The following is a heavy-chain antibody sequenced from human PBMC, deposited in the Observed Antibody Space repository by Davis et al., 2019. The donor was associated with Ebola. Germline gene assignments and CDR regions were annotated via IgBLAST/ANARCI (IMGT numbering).Heavy chain of an antibody. V-gene: IGHV1-3*01. CDR1: GFILTNYA. D-gene: IGHD3-16*01. J-gene: IGHJ1*01. CDR3: ARGLTMLITIGAY. CDR2: VHGGNGNT. Sequence: ASVKVSCKASGFILTNYAIHWVRQAPGQRLEWMGWVHGGNGNTNYAQKLQGRVTMTTDTSTSTAYMELRSLRSDDTAVYYCARGLTMLITIGAYWGQGTLVTVSS.